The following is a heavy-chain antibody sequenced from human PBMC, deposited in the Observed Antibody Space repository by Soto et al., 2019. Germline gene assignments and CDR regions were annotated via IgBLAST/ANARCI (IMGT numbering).Heavy chain of an antibody. CDR3: ARDGNYDYIWGSYPIDAFDI. CDR1: GFTFSSYW. D-gene: IGHD3-16*01. Sequence: EVQLVESGGGLVQPGGSLRLSCAASGFTFSSYWMHWVRQAPGKGLVWVSRINSDGSSTSYADSVKGRFTISRDNAKNTRYLQMNSLRAEDTAVYYCARDGNYDYIWGSYPIDAFDIWGQGTMVTVSS. CDR2: INSDGSST. V-gene: IGHV3-74*01. J-gene: IGHJ3*02.